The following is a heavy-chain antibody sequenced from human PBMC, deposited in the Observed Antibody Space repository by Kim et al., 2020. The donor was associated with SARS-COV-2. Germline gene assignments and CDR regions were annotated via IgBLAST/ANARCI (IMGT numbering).Heavy chain of an antibody. CDR2: IYSGGSST. V-gene: IGHV3-23*03. Sequence: GGSLRLSCAASGFTFSSYAMSRVRQAPGKGLEWVSVIYSGGSSTYYADSVRGRFTISRDNSKNTLYLQMNSLRAEDTAVYYCAKGPGGMDVWGPGHTAIV. CDR1: GFTFSSYA. CDR3: AKGPGGMDV. J-gene: IGHJ6*02.